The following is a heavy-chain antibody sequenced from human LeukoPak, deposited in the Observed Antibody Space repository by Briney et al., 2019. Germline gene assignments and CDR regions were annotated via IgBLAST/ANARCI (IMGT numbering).Heavy chain of an antibody. J-gene: IGHJ4*02. CDR3: ARGGTGVTLDY. CDR1: GFTFSSYW. CDR2: IKLDVSET. D-gene: IGHD2-21*02. Sequence: GGSLRLSCAASGFTFSSYWMTWVRQAPGKGLEWVANIKLDVSETYYVDSVRGRFTISRDNAKNSLYLQMNSLRAEDTAVYYCARGGTGVTLDYWGQGTLVTVSS. V-gene: IGHV3-7*01.